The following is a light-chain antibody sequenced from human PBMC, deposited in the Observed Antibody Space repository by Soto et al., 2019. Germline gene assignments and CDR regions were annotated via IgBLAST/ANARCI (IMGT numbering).Light chain of an antibody. CDR2: GAS. CDR1: QSVSSSY. J-gene: IGKJ4*01. V-gene: IGKV3-20*01. CDR3: QQYGSSTLS. Sequence: EIPFTQSPGTLCLSPGERATLSCRASQSVSSSYLAWYPQKPGQAPRLIINGASSRETGIPERLSGSGAGTECTRTIRRLEPEDFAVDYCQQYGSSTLSFGGGTKVDI.